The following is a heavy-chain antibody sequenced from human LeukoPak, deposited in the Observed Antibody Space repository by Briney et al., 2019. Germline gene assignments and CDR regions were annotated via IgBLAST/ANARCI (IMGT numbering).Heavy chain of an antibody. D-gene: IGHD3/OR15-3a*01. CDR3: ARASLDGAAFDY. CDR1: GFTFSSYW. V-gene: IGHV3-7*01. Sequence: PGGSLRLSCAASGFTFSSYWMSWLRQAPAKGLAWVANIKQDGSEKYYVDSVKGRFTISRDNAKNSLYLQMNSLRAEDTAVYYCARASLDGAAFDYWGQGTLVTVSS. J-gene: IGHJ4*02. CDR2: IKQDGSEK.